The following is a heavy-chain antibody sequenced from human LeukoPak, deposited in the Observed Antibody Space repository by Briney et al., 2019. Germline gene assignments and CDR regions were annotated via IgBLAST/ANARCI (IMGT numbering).Heavy chain of an antibody. V-gene: IGHV3-30*19. Sequence: GGSLRLSCAASGFTFSSYGMHWVRQAPGKGLEWVAVISYDGSNKYYADSVKGRFTISGDNSKNTLYLQMNSLRAEDTAVYYCARDGDYGDYYYYYYYGMDVWGQGTTVTVSS. CDR3: ARDGDYGDYYYYYYYGMDV. CDR2: ISYDGSNK. J-gene: IGHJ6*02. CDR1: GFTFSSYG. D-gene: IGHD4-17*01.